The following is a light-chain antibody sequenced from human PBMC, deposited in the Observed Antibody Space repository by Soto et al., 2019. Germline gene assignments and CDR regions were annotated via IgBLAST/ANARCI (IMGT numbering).Light chain of an antibody. CDR1: QSISNR. J-gene: IGKJ1*01. Sequence: DIEFAPFPSTLSAYVGDRVTITCRASQSISNRLAWFQQKSGEAPKILIHKVSSLESGVPSRFSGSGSGTEFTLTISSLQPDDFATYYCQQYNTYSWTFGQGTKV. V-gene: IGKV1-5*03. CDR3: QQYNTYSWT. CDR2: KVS.